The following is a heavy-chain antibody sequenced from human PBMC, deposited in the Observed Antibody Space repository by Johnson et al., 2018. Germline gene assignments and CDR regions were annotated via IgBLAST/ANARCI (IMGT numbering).Heavy chain of an antibody. CDR3: AKPLSFDFWSGYQH. V-gene: IGHV3-23*04. Sequence: VQLVQSGGGLVQPGGSLRLSCAASGFTFSSFAMTWVRQAPGKGLEWVSTISNGGGSTDYADPVKGRFTISRDNSKGTLYLQMSSLRAEDKAVYYCAKPLSFDFWSGYQHWGQGTLVTVSS. CDR1: GFTFSSFA. CDR2: ISNGGGST. D-gene: IGHD3-3*01. J-gene: IGHJ1*01.